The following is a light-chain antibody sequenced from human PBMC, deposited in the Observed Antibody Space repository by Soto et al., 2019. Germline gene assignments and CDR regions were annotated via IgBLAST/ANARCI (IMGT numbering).Light chain of an antibody. CDR1: SSDVGGYKY. V-gene: IGLV2-8*01. Sequence: QSVLTQPPSASGSPGQSVTISCTGTSSDVGGYKYVSWYQQHPGKVPRLIIYEVVQRPSGVPDRFSGSKSGNTASLTVSGLQAADEADYFCKSYAGSNTYVFGSGTKLTVL. CDR2: EVV. J-gene: IGLJ1*01. CDR3: KSYAGSNTYV.